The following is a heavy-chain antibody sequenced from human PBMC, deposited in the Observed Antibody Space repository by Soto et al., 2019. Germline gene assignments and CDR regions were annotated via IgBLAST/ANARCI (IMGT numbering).Heavy chain of an antibody. CDR3: ASVGCSCGSCYLGRSGYSVDY. J-gene: IGHJ4*02. D-gene: IGHD2-15*01. V-gene: IGHV1-46*03. Sequence: ASVKVSCRASGYTFTSYYMHWVRQAPGQGLEWMGIINPSGGSTSYAQKFQGRVTMTRDTSTSTVYMELSSLRSEDTAVYYCASVGCSCGSCYLGRSGYSVDYWGQGTLVTVSS. CDR2: INPSGGST. CDR1: GYTFTSYY.